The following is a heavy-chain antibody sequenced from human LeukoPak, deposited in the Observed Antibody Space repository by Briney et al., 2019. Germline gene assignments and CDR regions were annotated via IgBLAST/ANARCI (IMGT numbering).Heavy chain of an antibody. CDR3: ARQSIAAAYRFDP. D-gene: IGHD6-13*01. CDR1: GYSFTSYY. Sequence: ASVKVSCKASGYSFTSYYMHWVRQAPGQGLEWMGWINPNSGGTNYAQKFQGRVTMTRDTSISTAYMELSRLRSDDTAVYYCARQSIAAAYRFDPWGQGTLVTVSS. J-gene: IGHJ5*02. CDR2: INPNSGGT. V-gene: IGHV1-2*02.